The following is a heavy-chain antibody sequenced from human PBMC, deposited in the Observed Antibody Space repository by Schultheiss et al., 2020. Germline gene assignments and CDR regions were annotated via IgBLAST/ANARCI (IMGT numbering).Heavy chain of an antibody. CDR1: GFTFSSYG. J-gene: IGHJ4*02. Sequence: GGSLRLSCAASGFTFSSYGMHWVRQAPGKGLEWVAVIGFDGNSEHYSDSVKGRFTISRDNSKNTLYLQMNSLRAEDTAVYYCAKDLHYDILTGIFDYWGQGTLVTVSS. CDR2: IGFDGNSE. D-gene: IGHD3-9*01. CDR3: AKDLHYDILTGIFDY. V-gene: IGHV3-30*02.